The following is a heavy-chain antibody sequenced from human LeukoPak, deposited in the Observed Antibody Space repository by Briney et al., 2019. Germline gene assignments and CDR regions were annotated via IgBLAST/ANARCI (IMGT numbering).Heavy chain of an antibody. D-gene: IGHD3-3*01. Sequence: SETLSLTCTVSGGSISNYYWSWIRQPPGKGLEWIGHIFYSGNTNYNPSLKSRVTISVDTSKNQFSLKLTSVTAADTAVYYCARTYYDVFSGLAQIDHWGQGTLVTVSS. V-gene: IGHV4-59*01. CDR1: GGSISNYY. J-gene: IGHJ4*02. CDR2: IFYSGNT. CDR3: ARTYYDVFSGLAQIDH.